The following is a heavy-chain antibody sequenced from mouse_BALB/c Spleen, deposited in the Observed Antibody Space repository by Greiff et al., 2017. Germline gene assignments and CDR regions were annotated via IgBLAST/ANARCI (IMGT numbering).Heavy chain of an antibody. D-gene: IGHD2-10*01. CDR3: ARDQGTAYYGAMDY. J-gene: IGHJ4*01. CDR2: IWAGGST. Sequence: VHLVESGPGLVAPSQSLSITCTVSGFSLTSYGVHWVRQPPGKGLEWLGVIWAGGSTNYNSALMSRLSISKDNSKSQVFLKMNSLQTDDTAMYYCARDQGTAYYGAMDYWGQGTSVTVSS. CDR1: GFSLTSYG. V-gene: IGHV2-9*02.